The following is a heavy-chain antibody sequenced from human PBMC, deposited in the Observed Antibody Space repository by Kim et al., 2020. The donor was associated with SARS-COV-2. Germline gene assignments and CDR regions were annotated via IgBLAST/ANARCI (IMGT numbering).Heavy chain of an antibody. J-gene: IGHJ5*02. Sequence: VKGRFTITRDNAKNQLYLQMNSMRAEDTAVYYCARGLGYCSGGSCPNWFDPWGQGTLVTVSS. D-gene: IGHD2-15*01. CDR3: ARGLGYCSGGSCPNWFDP. V-gene: IGHV3-21*01.